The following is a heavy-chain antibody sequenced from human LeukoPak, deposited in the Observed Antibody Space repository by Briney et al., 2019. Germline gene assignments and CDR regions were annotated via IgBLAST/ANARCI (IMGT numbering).Heavy chain of an antibody. Sequence: GGSLRLSCAASGFTFDDYAMHWVRQAPGGGLEWVSLISGDGVSSFYADSVRGRFTISRDSNNNSLSLQMHSLTAKDTAFYYCAREQFSHTSNYFDNWGEGILVTVSS. CDR2: ISGDGVSS. D-gene: IGHD5-24*01. CDR1: GFTFDDYA. CDR3: AREQFSHTSNYFDN. V-gene: IGHV3-43*02. J-gene: IGHJ4*02.